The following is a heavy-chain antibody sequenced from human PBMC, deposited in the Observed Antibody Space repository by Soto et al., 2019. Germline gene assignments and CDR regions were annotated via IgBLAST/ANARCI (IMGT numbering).Heavy chain of an antibody. J-gene: IGHJ4*02. Sequence: KASETLSLTCAVYGGSFSCYYWTWIRQAPEKGLEWIGEVNHSGTTYYNPSLKTRVTISVHTPKNQFSLKMSSVTAADTAVYYCARGIGYCSSINCYSSRRLRFDSWGQGTLVTVSS. CDR3: ARGIGYCSSINCYSSRRLRFDS. V-gene: IGHV4-34*01. CDR2: VNHSGTT. CDR1: GGSFSCYY. D-gene: IGHD2-2*01.